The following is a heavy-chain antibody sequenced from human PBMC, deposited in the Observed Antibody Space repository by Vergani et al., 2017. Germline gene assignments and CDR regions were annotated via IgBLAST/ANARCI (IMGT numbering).Heavy chain of an antibody. CDR1: GASIRSSNYY. CDR3: ARHSTVHWLVKLWWIDP. V-gene: IGHV4-39*01. D-gene: IGHD6-19*01. Sequence: QLQLQESGPGLVKPSATLSLTCSVSGASIRSSNYYWGWIRQPPGKGLEWIASIYYSGSTYYNPSLKSRVTISVDTSKNQFSLKLSSVTAADTAVYFCARHSTVHWLVKLWWIDPWGQGILVTVSS. CDR2: IYYSGST. J-gene: IGHJ5*02.